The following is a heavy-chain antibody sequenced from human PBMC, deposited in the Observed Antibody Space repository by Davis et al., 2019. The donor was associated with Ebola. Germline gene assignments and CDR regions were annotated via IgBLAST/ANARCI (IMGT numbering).Heavy chain of an antibody. D-gene: IGHD2-15*01. V-gene: IGHV1-69*13. CDR1: GGDFYNSA. J-gene: IGHJ5*02. Sequence: SVKVSCKASGGDFYNSAITWVRQAPGQGLEWMGGLIPLFATPKYAQKFQGRITISADGSTSTVYMELTSLTSGDTAMYYCARGRCGDGHCYSGDLDPWGQGTQVTVS. CDR3: ARGRCGDGHCYSGDLDP. CDR2: LIPLFATP.